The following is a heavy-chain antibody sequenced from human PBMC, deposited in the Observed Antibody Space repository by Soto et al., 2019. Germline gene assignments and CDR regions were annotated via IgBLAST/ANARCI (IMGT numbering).Heavy chain of an antibody. CDR3: ARDRGIYTIRYSYYGMDV. J-gene: IGHJ6*02. Sequence: QAQLVESGGGVVQPGRSLRLSCAASGFTFSSYSMHWVRQAPGKGLEWVAVISYDGNNKYYADSEKGRFTISRDNSKNTVYLQMNSLRGEDTAIYYFARDRGIYTIRYSYYGMDVWGQGTTVTVSS. CDR1: GFTFSSYS. V-gene: IGHV3-30-3*01. D-gene: IGHD5-12*01. CDR2: ISYDGNNK.